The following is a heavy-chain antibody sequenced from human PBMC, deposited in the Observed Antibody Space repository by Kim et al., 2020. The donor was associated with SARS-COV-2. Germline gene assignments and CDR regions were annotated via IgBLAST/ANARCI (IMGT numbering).Heavy chain of an antibody. J-gene: IGHJ6*02. D-gene: IGHD1-26*01. V-gene: IGHV1-69*13. Sequence: SVKVSCKASGGTFSSYAISWVRQAPGQGLEWMGGIIPIFGTANYAQKFQGRVTITADESTSTAYMELSSLRSEDTAVYYCARNRYSGSYPRRVYYYYGMDVWGQGTTVTVSS. CDR3: ARNRYSGSYPRRVYYYYGMDV. CDR1: GGTFSSYA. CDR2: IIPIFGTA.